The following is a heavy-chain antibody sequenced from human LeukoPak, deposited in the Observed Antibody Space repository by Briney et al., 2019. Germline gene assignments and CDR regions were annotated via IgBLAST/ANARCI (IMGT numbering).Heavy chain of an antibody. V-gene: IGHV1-46*01. CDR3: AKRVEWTLGLGYYMDV. Sequence: ASVKVSCKASGYTFTTYYMHWVRQAPGQGLEWMGIINPSGGSTSYAQKFQGRVTMTRDTSTSTVYMELSSLRAEDTAVYYCAKRVEWTLGLGYYMDVWGKGTTVTVSS. D-gene: IGHD3-3*01. J-gene: IGHJ6*03. CDR2: INPSGGST. CDR1: GYTFTTYY.